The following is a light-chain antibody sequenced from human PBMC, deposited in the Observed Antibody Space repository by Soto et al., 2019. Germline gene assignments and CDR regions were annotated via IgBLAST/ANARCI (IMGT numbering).Light chain of an antibody. CDR2: EAS. CDR1: QRISSW. V-gene: IGKV1-5*03. J-gene: IGKJ4*01. CDR3: QHFLIYPLP. Sequence: DIQMTQSPSTLSASVGDRVTITCRASQRISSWLAWYQQKPGKAPKLLIYEASILQSGVPSRFSSSGSGTEFPLTISSLQPDDFATYYCQHFLIYPLPFGGGTKVDI.